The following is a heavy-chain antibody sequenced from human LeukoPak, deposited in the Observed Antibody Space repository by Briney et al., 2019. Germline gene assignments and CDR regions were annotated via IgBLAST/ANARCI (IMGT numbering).Heavy chain of an antibody. Sequence: SETLSLTCTVSGGSISSYYWSWIRQPPGKGLEWIGYIYTSGSTNYNPSLKSRVTISVDTSKNQFSLKLSSVTAADTAVYYCARVKGSSGWYYFDYWGQGTLVTVSS. V-gene: IGHV4-4*09. CDR2: IYTSGST. CDR3: ARVKGSSGWYYFDY. D-gene: IGHD6-19*01. CDR1: GGSISSYY. J-gene: IGHJ4*02.